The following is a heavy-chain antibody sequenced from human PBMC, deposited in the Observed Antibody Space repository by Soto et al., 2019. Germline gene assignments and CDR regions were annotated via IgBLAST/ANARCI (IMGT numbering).Heavy chain of an antibody. CDR1: GFTFSSYG. D-gene: IGHD3-10*01. J-gene: IGHJ5*02. CDR3: AKDPEITMVRGAVPLFDP. CDR2: ISYDGSNK. V-gene: IGHV3-30*18. Sequence: GGSLRLSCAASGFTFSSYGMHWVRQAPGKGLEWVAVISYDGSNKYYADSVKGRFTISRDNSKNTLYLQMNSLRAEDTAVYYCAKDPEITMVRGAVPLFDPWGQGTLVTVSS.